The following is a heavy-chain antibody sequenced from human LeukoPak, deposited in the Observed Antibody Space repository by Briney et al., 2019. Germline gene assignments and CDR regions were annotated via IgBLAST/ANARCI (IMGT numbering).Heavy chain of an antibody. D-gene: IGHD1-26*01. J-gene: IGHJ2*01. CDR1: GFAFSSHA. V-gene: IGHV3-23*01. CDR3: AKDRSPSGSYIPWYFDL. CDR2: ILDSGAST. Sequence: GGSLRLSCAASGFAFSSHAMTWVRQAPGKGLEWVSAILDSGASTYHADSVKGRLTISRDNSKNTLYLQMNSLRDEDTAVYYCAKDRSPSGSYIPWYFDLWGRGTLVTVS.